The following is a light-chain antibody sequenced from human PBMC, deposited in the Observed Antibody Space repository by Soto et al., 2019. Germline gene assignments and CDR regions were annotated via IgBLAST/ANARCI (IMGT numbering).Light chain of an antibody. Sequence: EIVLTQSPATLSLSPGERATLSCRVSQSFSTYLAWYQQKPGRAPRLLIYDASNRATGIPARFSGSGSGTDFTLTINSLEPEDFAVYYCQQRSHWPPVTFGGGTKVEIK. CDR1: QSFSTY. J-gene: IGKJ4*01. CDR2: DAS. V-gene: IGKV3-11*01. CDR3: QQRSHWPPVT.